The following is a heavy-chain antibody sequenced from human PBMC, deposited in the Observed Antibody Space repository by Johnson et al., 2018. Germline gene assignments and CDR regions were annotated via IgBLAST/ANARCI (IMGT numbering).Heavy chain of an antibody. CDR2: IWYDGSIK. V-gene: IGHV3-33*01. CDR1: GFTFSSYG. CDR3: RGPMYSRAAFDI. Sequence: VQLVESGGGVVQPGRSLRLSCAASGFTFSSYGMHWVRQAPGKGLERVAVIWYDGSIKYYADSVKGRFTTSRDNSKNTLYLQMNSLRAEDTAVYYCRGPMYSRAAFDIWGQGTMVTVSS. D-gene: IGHD6-13*01. J-gene: IGHJ3*02.